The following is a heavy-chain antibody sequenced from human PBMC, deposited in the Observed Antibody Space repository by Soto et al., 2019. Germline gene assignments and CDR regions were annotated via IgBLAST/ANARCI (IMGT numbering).Heavy chain of an antibody. CDR1: GFTFSSYS. D-gene: IGHD3-10*01. CDR2: ISSGSSYI. CDR3: ARSSGGSGKLWNHYGMDV. J-gene: IGHJ6*02. Sequence: EVQLVESGGGLVKPGGSLRLSCAASGFTFSSYSMNWDRQAPGKGLEWVSSISSGSSYIYYADSVKGRFTISRDNAKNSLYLLMNSLRAEDTAVYYCARSSGGSGKLWNHYGMDVWGQGTTVTVSS. V-gene: IGHV3-21*06.